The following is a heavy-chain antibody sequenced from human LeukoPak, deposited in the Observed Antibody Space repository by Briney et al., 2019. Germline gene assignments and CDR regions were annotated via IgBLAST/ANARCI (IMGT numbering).Heavy chain of an antibody. CDR2: IKPDGSEK. CDR3: ASYLYLWSDLGY. V-gene: IGHV3-7*01. Sequence: GGSLRLSCAASGFTFSDYWMTWVRQALGKGLEWVANIKPDGSEKYYVDSVRGRFTISRDNAKNSLYLQMNSLRVEDTAVYYCASYLYLWSDLGYWCQGTLVTVSS. J-gene: IGHJ4*02. D-gene: IGHD2-8*02. CDR1: GFTFSDYW.